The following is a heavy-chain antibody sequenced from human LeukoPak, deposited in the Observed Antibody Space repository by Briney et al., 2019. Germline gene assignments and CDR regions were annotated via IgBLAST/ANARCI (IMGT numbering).Heavy chain of an antibody. CDR1: GYSISSGYY. Sequence: PSETLSLTCAVSGYSISSGYYWGWIRQPPGKGLEWIGSIYHSGSTYYNPSLKSRVTISVDTSKNQFSLKLSSVTAADTAVYYCARQSSTSCYIDYWGQGTLVTVPS. J-gene: IGHJ4*02. CDR3: ARQSSTSCYIDY. V-gene: IGHV4-38-2*01. CDR2: IYHSGST. D-gene: IGHD2-2*02.